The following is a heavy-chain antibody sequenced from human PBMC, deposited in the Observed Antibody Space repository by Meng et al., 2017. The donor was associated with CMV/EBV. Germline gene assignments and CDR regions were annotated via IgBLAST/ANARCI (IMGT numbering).Heavy chain of an antibody. CDR3: TRDITMVRGVIGRGMDV. D-gene: IGHD3-10*01. V-gene: IGHV3-15*01. J-gene: IGHJ6*02. CDR1: GFTFSNAW. CDR2: IKSKTDGGTT. Sequence: GESLKISCAASGFTFSNAWMSWVRQAPGKGLEWVGRIKSKTDGGTTDYAAPVKGRFTISRDDSKSIAYLQMNSLKTEDTAVYYCTRDITMVRGVIGRGMDVWGQGTTVTVSS.